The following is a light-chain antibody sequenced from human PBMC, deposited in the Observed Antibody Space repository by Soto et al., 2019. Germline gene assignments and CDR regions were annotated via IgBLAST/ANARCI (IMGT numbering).Light chain of an antibody. CDR1: SSDIGGYDY. J-gene: IGLJ2*01. V-gene: IGLV2-14*01. CDR3: ISYSSGSSQVV. CDR2: DVN. Sequence: QSALTQPASVSGSPGQSITLSCTGTSSDIGGYDYVSWYQRHPGKAPKLIIYDVNNRPSGVSNRFYGSKSGNTASLTISGLKAEDEADSYCISYSSGSSQVVFGGGTKLTVL.